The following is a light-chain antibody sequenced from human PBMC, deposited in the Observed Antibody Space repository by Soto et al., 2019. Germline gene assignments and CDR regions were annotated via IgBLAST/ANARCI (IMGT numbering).Light chain of an antibody. J-gene: IGLJ1*01. Sequence: QSLLTQPASVSGSPGQSITISCTGTSSDVGGYNYVSWYQQHPGKAPKLLIYEVSNRPSGVSIRFSGSKSGNTASLTISGLQAEDEADYYCSSYTSSTTLVFGTGTKVTVL. CDR1: SSDVGGYNY. CDR2: EVS. CDR3: SSYTSSTTLV. V-gene: IGLV2-14*01.